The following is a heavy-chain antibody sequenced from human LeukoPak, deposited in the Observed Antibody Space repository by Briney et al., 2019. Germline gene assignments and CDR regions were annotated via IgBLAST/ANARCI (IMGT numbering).Heavy chain of an antibody. J-gene: IGHJ4*02. Sequence: PGGSLRLSCAASGFTFSSYAMHWVRQAPGKGLEWVAVISYDGSDKYYVDSVKGRFTISRDNSKNTLYLQMNSLRAEDTAVYHCARGLRYSQSYVAEYWGLGTLVTVSS. CDR3: ARGLRYSQSYVAEY. V-gene: IGHV3-30*14. D-gene: IGHD5-12*01. CDR1: GFTFSSYA. CDR2: ISYDGSDK.